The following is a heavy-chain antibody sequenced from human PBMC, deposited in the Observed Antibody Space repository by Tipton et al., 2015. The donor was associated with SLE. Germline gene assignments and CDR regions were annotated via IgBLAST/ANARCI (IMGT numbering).Heavy chain of an antibody. Sequence: GSLRLSCAASGFTFSDRYMDWVRQAPGKGLEWVGRIRNKATSYTTEYAASVKGRFTISRDVSKNSVYLQMNSLRDEDTAVYYCATVRGAYDAFDVWGQGSMVTVSS. J-gene: IGHJ3*01. CDR2: IRNKATSYTT. V-gene: IGHV3-72*01. CDR3: ATVRGAYDAFDV. D-gene: IGHD1-26*01. CDR1: GFTFSDRY.